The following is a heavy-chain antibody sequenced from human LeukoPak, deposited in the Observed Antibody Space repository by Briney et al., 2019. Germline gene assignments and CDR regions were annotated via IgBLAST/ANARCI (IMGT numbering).Heavy chain of an antibody. D-gene: IGHD3-10*01. CDR3: ARVLRGSGSYWFDY. CDR1: GFTFSTYW. Sequence: GGSLRLSCAASGFTFSTYWMHWVRQAPGKGLEWVSRIRSDESTTDYADSVKGRFTISRDNDKNTLFLQMNSLRAEDTAVYYCARVLRGSGSYWFDYWGQGTLVSVSS. CDR2: IRSDESTT. V-gene: IGHV3-74*01. J-gene: IGHJ4*02.